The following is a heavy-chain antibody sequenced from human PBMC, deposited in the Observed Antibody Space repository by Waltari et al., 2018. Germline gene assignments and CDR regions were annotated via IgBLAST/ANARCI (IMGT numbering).Heavy chain of an antibody. Sequence: QVQLQESGPGLVKPSETLSLTCAVSGYSISSGYYWGWIRQPPGKGLEWIGSIYHRWSTYYNPSRKSRVTISVDTSKNQFSLKLSSVTAADTAVYYCARKLDYGDYYYYYYMDVWGKGTTVTVSS. CDR2: IYHRWST. CDR3: ARKLDYGDYYYYYYMDV. V-gene: IGHV4-38-2*01. D-gene: IGHD4-17*01. J-gene: IGHJ6*03. CDR1: GYSISSGYY.